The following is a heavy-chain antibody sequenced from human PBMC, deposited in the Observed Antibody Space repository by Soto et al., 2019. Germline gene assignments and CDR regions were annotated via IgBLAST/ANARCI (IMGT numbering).Heavy chain of an antibody. CDR1: GFTFSSYA. CDR2: ISGGGGTA. CDR3: AKLDCGSTTCYTGGSWFDP. Sequence: GGSLRLSCVASGFTFSSYAMTWVRQAPGKGLEWVSVISGGGGTAYYADSVKGRFTISRDNSKNTLFLQMTSLRDEDTAVYYCAKLDCGSTTCYTGGSWFDPWGQGTLVTVSS. D-gene: IGHD2-2*02. V-gene: IGHV3-23*01. J-gene: IGHJ5*02.